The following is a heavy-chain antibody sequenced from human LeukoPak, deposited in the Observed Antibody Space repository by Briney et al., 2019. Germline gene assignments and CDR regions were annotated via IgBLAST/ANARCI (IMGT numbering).Heavy chain of an antibody. CDR3: AHFRGGAFDF. V-gene: IGHV4-39*01. J-gene: IGHJ3*01. CDR2: IYYSGST. CDR1: GGSISSSSFY. Sequence: PSETLSLTCTVSGGSISSSSFYWGWIRQPPGKGLEWIGSIYYSGSTYYNPSLKSRVTISVDTSQNEFSLRLSSVTAADTAVYYCAHFRGGAFDFWGRGTMVTVSS. D-gene: IGHD3-16*01.